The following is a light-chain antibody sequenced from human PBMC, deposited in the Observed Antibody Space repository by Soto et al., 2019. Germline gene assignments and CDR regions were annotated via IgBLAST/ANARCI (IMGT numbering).Light chain of an antibody. Sequence: EVVLTQSPATLSLSPGERATLSCRASQSVKSYKAWYQQKDGQSPRPLIYDASARATGVPGRFSGSGSGTDFTLTISSLEPEDFAVYYCQQRGSWPRTFGQGNRVEIK. V-gene: IGKV3-11*01. J-gene: IGKJ1*01. CDR1: QSVKSY. CDR2: DAS. CDR3: QQRGSWPRT.